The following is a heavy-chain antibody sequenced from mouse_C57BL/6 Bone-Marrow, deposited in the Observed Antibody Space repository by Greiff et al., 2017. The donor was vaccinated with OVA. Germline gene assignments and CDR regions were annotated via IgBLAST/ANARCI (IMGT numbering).Heavy chain of an antibody. D-gene: IGHD2-3*01. CDR3: ARGDDGYFRRFAY. J-gene: IGHJ3*01. CDR1: GYTFTSYW. Sequence: QVQLQQPGAELVRPGSSVKLSCKASGYTFTSYWMHWVKQGPIQGLEWIGNIDPSDSETHYNQKFKDKATLTVDKSSSTAYMQLSSLTSEDSAVYYCARGDDGYFRRFAYWGQGTLVTVSA. CDR2: IDPSDSET. V-gene: IGHV1-52*01.